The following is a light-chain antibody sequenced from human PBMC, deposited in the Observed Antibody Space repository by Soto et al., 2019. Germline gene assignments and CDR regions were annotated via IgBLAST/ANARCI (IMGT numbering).Light chain of an antibody. Sequence: EIVLTQSPVTLSLSPGEGAILSCRASQTVSKNYLAWYQQKAGQAPRLVIYAASTRATGIPDRFSGSGSGTDFTLTISRLEPEDFAVYYCQQYNNWPTFGQGTKVDIK. CDR2: AAS. CDR1: QTVSKNY. J-gene: IGKJ1*01. V-gene: IGKV3D-20*02. CDR3: QQYNNWPT.